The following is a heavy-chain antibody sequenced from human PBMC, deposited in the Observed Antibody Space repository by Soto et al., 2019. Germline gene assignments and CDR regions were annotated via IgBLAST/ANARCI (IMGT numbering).Heavy chain of an antibody. CDR3: ARSAGNTREGYIFAT. Sequence: EVQLLESGGGLVQPGGSLRLSCAASGFPFNAYSMSWFRQAPGKGLEWVSGISGLGGSTYYADSVRGRFTISRDNARNTLYRLINSLRVEDAAVYSRARSAGNTREGYIFATWGQGSLLTVSP. CDR1: GFPFNAYS. D-gene: IGHD1-1*01. CDR2: ISGLGGST. V-gene: IGHV3-23*01. J-gene: IGHJ5*02.